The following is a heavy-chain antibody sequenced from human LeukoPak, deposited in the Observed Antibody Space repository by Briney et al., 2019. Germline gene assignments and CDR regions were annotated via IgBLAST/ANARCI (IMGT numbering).Heavy chain of an antibody. CDR2: INAGNGNT. D-gene: IGHD5-24*01. Sequence: ASVKVSCKASGYTFTSYAMHWVRQAPGQRLEWMGWINAGNGNTKYSQEFQGRVTIARDTSASTAYMELSSLRSEDMAVYYCARDNEDGYNLFDYWGQGTLVTVSS. J-gene: IGHJ4*02. V-gene: IGHV1-3*03. CDR3: ARDNEDGYNLFDY. CDR1: GYTFTSYA.